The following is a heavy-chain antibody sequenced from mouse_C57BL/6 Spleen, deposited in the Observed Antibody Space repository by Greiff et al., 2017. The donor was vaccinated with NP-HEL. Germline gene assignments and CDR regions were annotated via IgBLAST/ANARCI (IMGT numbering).Heavy chain of an antibody. Sequence: QVQLQQSGAELMKPGASVKLSCKATGYTFTGYWIEWVKQRPGHGLEWIGEILPGSGSTNYNEKFKGKATFTADTSSNTAYMQLSSLTTEDSAIYYCARGPYYYGSSYEAMDYWGQGTSVTVSS. J-gene: IGHJ4*01. CDR1: GYTFTGYW. CDR3: ARGPYYYGSSYEAMDY. V-gene: IGHV1-9*01. D-gene: IGHD1-1*01. CDR2: ILPGSGST.